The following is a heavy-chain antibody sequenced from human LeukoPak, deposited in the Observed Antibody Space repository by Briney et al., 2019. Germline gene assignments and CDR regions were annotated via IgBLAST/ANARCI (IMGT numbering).Heavy chain of an antibody. J-gene: IGHJ5*02. V-gene: IGHV4-34*01. CDR2: INHSGST. CDR1: GGSFSGHY. D-gene: IGHD2-2*01. Sequence: SETLSLTCAVYGGSFSGHYWSWIRQPPAKGLEWIGEINHSGSTNYNPSLKSRVTISVDTSKNQFSLKLSSVTAADTAVYYCAREVTASCSSTSCYLNWFDPWGQGTLVTVSS. CDR3: AREVTASCSSTSCYLNWFDP.